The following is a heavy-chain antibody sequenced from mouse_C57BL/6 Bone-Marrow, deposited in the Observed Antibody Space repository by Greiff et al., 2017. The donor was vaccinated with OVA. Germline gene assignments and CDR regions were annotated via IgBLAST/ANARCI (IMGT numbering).Heavy chain of an antibody. CDR2: INPYNGDT. CDR3: AREGVTTVVATRDAMDY. Sequence: VQLKESGPELVKPGDSVKISCKASGYSFTGYFMNWVMQSHGKSLEWIGRINPYNGDTFYNQKFKGKATLTVDKSSSTAHMELRSLTSEDSAVYYCAREGVTTVVATRDAMDYWGQGTSVTVSS. D-gene: IGHD1-1*01. J-gene: IGHJ4*01. CDR1: GYSFTGYF. V-gene: IGHV1-20*01.